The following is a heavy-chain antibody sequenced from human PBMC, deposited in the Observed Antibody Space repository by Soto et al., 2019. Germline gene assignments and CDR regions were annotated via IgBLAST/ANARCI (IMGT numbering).Heavy chain of an antibody. CDR3: ARRTRLDPQDDDWFDP. Sequence: SETLSLTCTVSGDSISSSTFYWGWLRQPPGKGPEWIGSVYYTSTTFYNPSLESRLTISVDPSKNQFSLKLTSVTAADAAVYYYARRTRLDPQDDDWFDPWGQGILVTVSS. V-gene: IGHV4-39*01. CDR1: GDSISSSTFY. D-gene: IGHD6-19*01. CDR2: VYYTSTT. J-gene: IGHJ5*02.